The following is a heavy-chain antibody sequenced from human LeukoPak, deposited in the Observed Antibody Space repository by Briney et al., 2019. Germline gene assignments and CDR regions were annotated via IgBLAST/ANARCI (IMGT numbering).Heavy chain of an antibody. CDR2: ISYDGSNK. CDR1: GFTLSSYA. D-gene: IGHD1-26*01. J-gene: IGHJ4*02. CDR3: ARDRSPGGAGGGDY. Sequence: GGSLRLSCAASGFTLSSYAMHWVRQAPGKGLEWVAVISYDGSNKYYADSVKGRFTISRDNSKNTLYLQMNSLRAEDTAVYYCARDRSPGGAGGGDYWGQGTLVTVSS. V-gene: IGHV3-30-3*01.